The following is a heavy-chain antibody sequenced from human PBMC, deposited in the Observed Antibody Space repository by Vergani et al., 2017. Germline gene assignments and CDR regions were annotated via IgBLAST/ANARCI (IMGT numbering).Heavy chain of an antibody. D-gene: IGHD3-16*01. CDR3: AKHFRGWGIDY. CDR1: GFTLSNYD. J-gene: IGHJ4*02. CDR2: IQFDGSNQ. Sequence: QVQLVEPGGGVVQRGGSLRLSCATSGFTLSNYDMQWIRQGPGKGLEFVAFIQFDGSNQYYADSVKGRFTLSRDFSKNTLYLQMNSLRTDDTATYYCAKHFRGWGIDYGGQGTQVIVSS. V-gene: IGHV3-30*02.